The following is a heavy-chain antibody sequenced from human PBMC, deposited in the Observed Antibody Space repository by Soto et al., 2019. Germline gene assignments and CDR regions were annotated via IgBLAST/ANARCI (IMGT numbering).Heavy chain of an antibody. D-gene: IGHD6-6*01. CDR2: MSYDGSNE. Sequence: QVQLVESGGGVVQPGRSLRLSCAASGFTFSSYPIHWVRQAPGKGLEWVAVMSYDGSNEYYADPVKGRFTISRDNSKNTLYLQMNSLRAEDTAVYYCARGKAYNSSPYRPIDYWGQGTLVTVSS. J-gene: IGHJ4*02. CDR3: ARGKAYNSSPYRPIDY. V-gene: IGHV3-30-3*01. CDR1: GFTFSSYP.